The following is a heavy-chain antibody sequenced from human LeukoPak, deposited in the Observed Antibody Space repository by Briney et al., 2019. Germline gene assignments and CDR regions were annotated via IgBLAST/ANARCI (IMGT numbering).Heavy chain of an antibody. J-gene: IGHJ4*02. CDR2: ISSSSSYI. V-gene: IGHV3-21*01. D-gene: IGHD1-26*01. CDR1: GFTFSSYS. CDR3: ARVSSTVIVGATGY. Sequence: GGSLRLSCAASGFTFSSYSMNWVRQAPGKGLEWVSSISSSSSYIYYADSVKGRFTISRDNAKNSLYLQMNSLGAEDTAVYYCARVSSTVIVGATGYWGQGTLVTVSS.